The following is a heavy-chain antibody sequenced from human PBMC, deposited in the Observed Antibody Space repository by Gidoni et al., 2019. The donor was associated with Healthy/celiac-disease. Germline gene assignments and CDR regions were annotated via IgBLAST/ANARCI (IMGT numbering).Heavy chain of an antibody. CDR2: IKSKTDGGTT. D-gene: IGHD3-3*01. CDR1: GFPFSNAW. V-gene: IGHV3-15*01. Sequence: VQLVEFGGGLVMPGGSFRLSCAASGFPFSNAWMSWVRQAPGRGLGWVGRIKSKTDGGTTDDAAPVKGRFTITRDDSKNTLYLQMNSLKAEDTAVYCCTTDHLKFSDPFDYWGQGTLVTVSS. CDR3: TTDHLKFSDPFDY. J-gene: IGHJ4*02.